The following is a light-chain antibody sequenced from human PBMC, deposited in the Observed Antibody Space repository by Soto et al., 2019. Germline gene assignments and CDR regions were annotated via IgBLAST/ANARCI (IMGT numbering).Light chain of an antibody. CDR2: AAS. CDR1: QGISTY. J-gene: IGKJ5*01. CDR3: QQLLSYPIT. Sequence: DIQMTQSPSTLSASVGDRVTITFRASQGISTYLAWYQQKPGKAPKLLIYAASTLQSGVPLSFSGSGSGTSFTLTISSLQPEDFATYYCQQLLSYPITCGQGTRLEI. V-gene: IGKV1-9*01.